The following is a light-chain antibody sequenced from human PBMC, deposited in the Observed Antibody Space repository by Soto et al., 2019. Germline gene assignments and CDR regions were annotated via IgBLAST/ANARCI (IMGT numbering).Light chain of an antibody. CDR2: RDS. V-gene: IGLV3-9*01. J-gene: IGLJ1*01. CDR1: NIGSKN. CDR3: QVWNSSTSSYV. Sequence: SYELTQLLSVSVALGQTARITCGGNNIGSKNVHWYQQKPGQAPVLVMYRDSNRPSGIPERFSGSNSGNTATLTISRAQAGDEADYYCQVWNSSTSSYVFGTGTKLTVL.